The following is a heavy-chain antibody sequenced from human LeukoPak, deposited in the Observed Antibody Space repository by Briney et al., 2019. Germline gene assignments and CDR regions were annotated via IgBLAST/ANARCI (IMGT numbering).Heavy chain of an antibody. CDR1: GFTFSSYG. CDR3: ARDRYDSSGYLYYFDY. Sequence: GGSLRLSCAASGFTFSSYGMHWVRQAPGKGLEWVAVIWYDGSNKYYADSVKGRFTISRDNSKNTLYLQMNSLRAEDTAVYYCARDRYDSSGYLYYFDYWGQGTLVTVSS. J-gene: IGHJ4*02. V-gene: IGHV3-33*01. CDR2: IWYDGSNK. D-gene: IGHD3-22*01.